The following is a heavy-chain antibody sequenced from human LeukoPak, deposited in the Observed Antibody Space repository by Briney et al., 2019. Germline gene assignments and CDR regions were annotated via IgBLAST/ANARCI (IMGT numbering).Heavy chain of an antibody. D-gene: IGHD1-26*01. J-gene: IGHJ4*02. CDR2: ISSSGNT. CDR3: ARDCGNFEIDY. CDR1: GFTFSNYA. Sequence: GSLRLSCAASGFTFSNYAMSWVRQPPGKGLEWIGGISSSGNTYYNPSLESRVTISRDTSKNQFSLKAKSVTAADTAVYYCARDCGNFEIDYWGQGTLVTVSS. V-gene: IGHV4-39*07.